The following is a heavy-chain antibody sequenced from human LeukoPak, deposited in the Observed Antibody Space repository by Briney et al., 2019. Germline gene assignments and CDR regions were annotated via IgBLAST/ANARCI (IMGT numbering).Heavy chain of an antibody. CDR2: VNPNSGGT. CDR3: ARETPLASRAFDI. CDR1: GYTFTGYY. D-gene: IGHD3-3*02. J-gene: IGHJ3*02. Sequence: ASVKVSCKASGYTFTGYYMHWVRQAPRQGLEWMGWVNPNSGGTNFAQRFQGRVTMTRDTSISTAYMELSRLRSDDTAVYYCARETPLASRAFDIWGQGTMVTASA. V-gene: IGHV1-2*02.